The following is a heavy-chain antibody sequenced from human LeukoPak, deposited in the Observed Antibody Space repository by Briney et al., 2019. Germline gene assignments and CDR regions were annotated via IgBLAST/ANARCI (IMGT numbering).Heavy chain of an antibody. V-gene: IGHV3-23*01. CDR1: GFTFSSHG. CDR2: ISIGGDTT. D-gene: IGHD5-18*01. J-gene: IGHJ4*02. CDR3: AKGQGYNYGDSIDY. Sequence: PGGSLRLSCAASGFTFSSHGMCWVRQAPGRGLEWVSSISIGGDTTYSDSVKGRFTVSRDNSKNTLYLQMNSLRDEDTAVYYCAKGQGYNYGDSIDYWGQGTLVTVSS.